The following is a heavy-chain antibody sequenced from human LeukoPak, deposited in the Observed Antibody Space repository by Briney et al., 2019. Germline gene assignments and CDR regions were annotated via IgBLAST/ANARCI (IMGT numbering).Heavy chain of an antibody. Sequence: SETLSLTCAVYGGSFSGYYWSWIRQPPGKGLEWIGEINHSGSTDYNPSLKSRVTISVDTSKNQFSLKLSSVTAADTAVYYCARGLDIVVVPAAALYFDYWGQGTLVTVSS. D-gene: IGHD2-2*03. CDR2: INHSGST. J-gene: IGHJ4*02. CDR1: GGSFSGYY. V-gene: IGHV4-34*01. CDR3: ARGLDIVVVPAAALYFDY.